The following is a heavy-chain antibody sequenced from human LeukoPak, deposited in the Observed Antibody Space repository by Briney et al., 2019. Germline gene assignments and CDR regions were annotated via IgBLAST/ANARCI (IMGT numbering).Heavy chain of an antibody. V-gene: IGHV3-43*02. CDR3: AKDIRGIGDFWSGYYSNYYYGMDV. CDR1: EFTFSSYE. CDR2: ISGDGGST. J-gene: IGHJ6*02. D-gene: IGHD3-3*01. Sequence: PGGSLRLSCEASEFTFSSYEMNWVRQAPGKGLEWVSLISGDGGSTYYADSVKGRFTISRDNSKNSLYLQMNSLRTEDTALYYCAKDIRGIGDFWSGYYSNYYYGMDVWGQGTTVTVSS.